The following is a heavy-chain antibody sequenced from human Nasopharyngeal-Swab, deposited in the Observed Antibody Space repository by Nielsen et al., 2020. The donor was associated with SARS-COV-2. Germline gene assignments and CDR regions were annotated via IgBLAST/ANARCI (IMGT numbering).Heavy chain of an antibody. Sequence: SVKVSCKASGGTFSSYAISWVRQAPGQGLEWMGGIIPILGIANYAQKFQSRVTITADKSTSTAYMELSSLRSEDTAVYYCAREILRFLEWLLPDAFDIWGQGTMVTISS. V-gene: IGHV1-69*10. CDR3: AREILRFLEWLLPDAFDI. CDR1: GGTFSSYA. CDR2: IIPILGIA. J-gene: IGHJ3*02. D-gene: IGHD3-3*01.